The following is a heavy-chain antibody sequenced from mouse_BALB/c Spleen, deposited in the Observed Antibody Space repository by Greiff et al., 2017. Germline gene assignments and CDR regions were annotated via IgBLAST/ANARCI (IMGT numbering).Heavy chain of an antibody. CDR3: ASGAFYDYLFAY. D-gene: IGHD2-4*01. V-gene: IGHV1-87*01. Sequence: QVQLKQSGAELARPGASVKLSCKASGYTFTSYWMQWVKQRPGQGLEWIGAIYPGDGDTRYTQKFKGKATLTADKSSSTAYMQLSSLASEDSAVYYCASGAFYDYLFAYWGQGTLVTVSA. CDR2: IYPGDGDT. CDR1: GYTFTSYW. J-gene: IGHJ3*01.